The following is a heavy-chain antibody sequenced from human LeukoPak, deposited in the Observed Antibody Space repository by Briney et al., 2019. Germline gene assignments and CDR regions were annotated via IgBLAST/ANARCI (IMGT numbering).Heavy chain of an antibody. CDR3: ARTSIAAAGAEYWFDP. CDR1: GGTFSSYA. V-gene: IGHV1-69*06. CDR2: IIPIFGTA. Sequence: SVKVSCKASGGTFSSYAISWVRQAPGQGLEWMGGIIPIFGTANYAQKFQGRVTITADKSTSTAYMELSSLRSEDTAVYYCARTSIAAAGAEYWFDPWGKGTLVTVSS. J-gene: IGHJ5*02. D-gene: IGHD6-13*01.